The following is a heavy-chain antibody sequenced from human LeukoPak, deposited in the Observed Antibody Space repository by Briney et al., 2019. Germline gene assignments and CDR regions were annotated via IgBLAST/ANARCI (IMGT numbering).Heavy chain of an antibody. CDR2: IYHSGST. D-gene: IGHD3-22*01. CDR3: ARHGGYYDSVYYFDY. V-gene: IGHV4-38-2*02. Sequence: SETLSLTCTVSGYSISSGYYWGWIRQPPGKGLEWIGSIYHSGSTYYNPSLKSRVTISVDTSNNQFSLKLSSVTAADTAVYYCARHGGYYDSVYYFDYWGQGTLVTVSS. CDR1: GYSISSGYY. J-gene: IGHJ4*02.